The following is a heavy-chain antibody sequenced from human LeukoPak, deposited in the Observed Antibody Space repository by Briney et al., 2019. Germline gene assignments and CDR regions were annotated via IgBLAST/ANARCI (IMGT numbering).Heavy chain of an antibody. V-gene: IGHV3-21*01. D-gene: IGHD6-6*01. CDR1: GFTFSSYS. CDR2: ISSSSSYI. J-gene: IGHJ4*02. Sequence: PGGSLRLSCAASGFTFSSYSMNWVRQAPGKGLEWVSSISSSSSYIYYADSVKGRFTISRDNAKNSLYLQMNSLRAEDTAVYYCARDQDRISSSPFDYWGQGTLVTVSS. CDR3: ARDQDRISSSPFDY.